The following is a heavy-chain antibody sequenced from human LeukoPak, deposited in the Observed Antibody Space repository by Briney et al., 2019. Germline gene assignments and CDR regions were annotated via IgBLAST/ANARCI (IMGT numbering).Heavy chain of an antibody. D-gene: IGHD1-26*01. CDR3: ARRVAGRPVEAEGGSYFWGEYYFDY. J-gene: IGHJ4*02. CDR2: ISSSSSTI. V-gene: IGHV3-48*01. Sequence: GGSLRLSCAASGFTFSSYSMNWVRQAPGKGLEWVSYISSSSSTIYYADSVKGRFTISRDNAKNSLYLQMNSLRAEDTAVYYCARRVAGRPVEAEGGSYFWGEYYFDYWGQGALVTVSS. CDR1: GFTFSSYS.